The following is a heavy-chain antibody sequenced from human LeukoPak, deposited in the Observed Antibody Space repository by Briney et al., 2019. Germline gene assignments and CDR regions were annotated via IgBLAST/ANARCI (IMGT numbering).Heavy chain of an antibody. J-gene: IGHJ3*02. Sequence: ASVKVSCKASGYTFTDYYMHWVRQAPGQGLEWMGWINPNSGGTNYAQKFQGRVTMTRDRSISTAYMELSRLGSDDTAVYYCARDFSAWDAFDIWGQGTMVTVSS. CDR1: GYTFTDYY. CDR2: INPNSGGT. CDR3: ARDFSAWDAFDI. V-gene: IGHV1-2*02.